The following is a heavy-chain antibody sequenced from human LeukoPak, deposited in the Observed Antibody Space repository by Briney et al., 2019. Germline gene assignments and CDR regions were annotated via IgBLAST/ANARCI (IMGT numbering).Heavy chain of an antibody. CDR2: IYYSGST. V-gene: IGHV4-39*01. Sequence: SETLSLTCTVSGGSISSTTYYWGWIRRPPGKGLEWIGSIYYSGSTYYNPSLKSRVTVSVDTSMNQFSLNLSSVTAADTAVYYCVRGSTLRHYQYWGQGTLVTVSS. CDR3: VRGSTLRHYQY. D-gene: IGHD3-16*01. J-gene: IGHJ4*02. CDR1: GGSISSTTYY.